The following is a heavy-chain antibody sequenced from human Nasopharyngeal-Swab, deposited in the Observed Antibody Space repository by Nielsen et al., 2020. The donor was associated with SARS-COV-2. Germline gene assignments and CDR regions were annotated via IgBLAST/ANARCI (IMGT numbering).Heavy chain of an antibody. CDR3: ARIVRYYYGSGSYYNYYYYGMDV. Sequence: WIRQPPGKALEWLAHIFSNDEKSYSTSLKSRLNISKDTSKSQVVLTMTNMDPVDTATYYCARIVRYYYGSGSYYNYYYYGMDVWGQGTTVTVSS. D-gene: IGHD3-10*01. J-gene: IGHJ6*02. CDR2: IFSNDEK. V-gene: IGHV2-26*01.